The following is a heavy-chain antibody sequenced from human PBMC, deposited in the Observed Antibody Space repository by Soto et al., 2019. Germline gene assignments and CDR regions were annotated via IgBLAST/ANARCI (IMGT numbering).Heavy chain of an antibody. V-gene: IGHV4-59*08. CDR2: MYYSGST. CDR3: ARGPYYDLIWNYYYMDV. J-gene: IGHJ6*03. D-gene: IGHD3-16*01. Sequence: QVQLQESGPGLVKPSETLSLSCSVSGGSISGHYWSWVRQTPGKGLEWIGYMYYSGSTNYNPCLNSRVTISVDTSKNHFSLRLTSVTAADTAVYYCARGPYYDLIWNYYYMDVWGKATTVTVSS. CDR1: GGSISGHY.